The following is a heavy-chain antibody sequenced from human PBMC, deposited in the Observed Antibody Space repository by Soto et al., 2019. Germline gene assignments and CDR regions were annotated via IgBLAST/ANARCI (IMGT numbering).Heavy chain of an antibody. D-gene: IGHD6-19*01. CDR2: INWNSDSK. V-gene: IGHV3-9*01. CDR1: GWTFWDYA. J-gene: IGHJ5*02. CDR3: AKARSSGWYGNWFDP. Sequence: SLRLSFAASGWTFWDYAMHWVRQSPGKGLEWVSGINWNSDSKGYADSVKGRFIISRDNAKNSLYLQMNSLRAEDTALYYCAKARSSGWYGNWFDPWGQGTLVTVSS.